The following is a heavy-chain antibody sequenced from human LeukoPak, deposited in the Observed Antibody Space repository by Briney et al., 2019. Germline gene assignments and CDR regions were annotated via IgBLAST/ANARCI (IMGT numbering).Heavy chain of an antibody. CDR2: INSDGSWT. J-gene: IGHJ3*02. Sequence: PGGSLRLSCAASGNYWMHWVRQAPGKGLVWVSHINSDGSWTSYADSVKGRFTISKDNAKNTLYLQMNSLRVEDTAVYYCARVLGGLPANAFDIWGQGTMVTVSS. CDR3: ARVLGGLPANAFDI. V-gene: IGHV3-74*01. CDR1: GNYW. D-gene: IGHD2-15*01.